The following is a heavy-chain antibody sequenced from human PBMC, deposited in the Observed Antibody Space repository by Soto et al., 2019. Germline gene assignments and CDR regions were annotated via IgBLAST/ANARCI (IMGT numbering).Heavy chain of an antibody. D-gene: IGHD6-13*01. CDR3: ARVIAAAGHYFYY. V-gene: IGHV1-69*13. Sequence: GASVKVSCKASGGTFSSYAISWVRQAPGQGLEWMGGIIPIFGTANYAQKFQGRVTITADESTSTAYMELSSLRSEDTAVYYCARVIAAAGHYFYYCGQGTLVTVSS. CDR2: IIPIFGTA. J-gene: IGHJ4*02. CDR1: GGTFSSYA.